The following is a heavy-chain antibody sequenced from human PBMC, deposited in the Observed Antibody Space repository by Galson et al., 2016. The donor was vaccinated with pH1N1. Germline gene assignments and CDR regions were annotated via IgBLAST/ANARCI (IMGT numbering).Heavy chain of an antibody. Sequence: LVKPTQTLTLTCTFSGFSLSTSGMCVSWIRQPPGKALEWLARIDWEDDKYYSTSLKTRLTISKDTSKNQVVLTMTNMDPVDTATYFCARTRGGFGDYVYWGQGTLVTVSS. CDR3: ARTRGGFGDYVY. D-gene: IGHD3-10*01. J-gene: IGHJ4*02. V-gene: IGHV2-70*11. CDR1: GFSLSTSGMC. CDR2: IDWEDDK.